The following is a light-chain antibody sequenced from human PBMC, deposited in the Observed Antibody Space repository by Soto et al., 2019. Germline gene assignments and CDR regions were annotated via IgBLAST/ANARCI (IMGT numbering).Light chain of an antibody. V-gene: IGLV2-8*01. CDR2: EVN. CDR1: SSDIGGYNF. J-gene: IGLJ2*01. Sequence: QSVLTQPPSESGSPGQSVTISCTGTSSDIGGYNFVSWYQQHPGKAPKLMIDEVNKRPSGVPDRFSGSKSGNTASLTVSGLQAEDDADYYCSSYADTNNLVFGGGTKLTVL. CDR3: SSYADTNNLV.